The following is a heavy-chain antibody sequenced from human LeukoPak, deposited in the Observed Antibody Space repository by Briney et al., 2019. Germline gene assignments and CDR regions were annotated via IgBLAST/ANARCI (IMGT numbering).Heavy chain of an antibody. CDR3: VSFYETY. V-gene: IGHV3-74*01. CDR1: GFTFTSYS. J-gene: IGHJ4*02. Sequence: GGSLRLSCAASGFTFTSYSMNWVRQAPGKGLVWVSHINSDGSWTSYADSVKGRFTISKDNAKNTVYLQMNSLRAEGTAVYYCVSFYETYWGRGTLVTVSS. D-gene: IGHD2/OR15-2a*01. CDR2: INSDGSWT.